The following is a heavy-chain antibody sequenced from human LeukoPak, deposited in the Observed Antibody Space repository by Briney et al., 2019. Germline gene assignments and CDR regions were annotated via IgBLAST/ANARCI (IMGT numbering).Heavy chain of an antibody. Sequence: GGSLRLSCAASGFTFSSYSMNWVRQAPGKGLQWVSSITSSSSYIYYADSVKGRFTVSRDNAKNSLYLQMNSLRAEDTAVYYCARHVVAVGFDYWGQGTLVTVSS. J-gene: IGHJ4*02. D-gene: IGHD3-22*01. CDR1: GFTFSSYS. CDR2: ITSSSSYI. CDR3: ARHVVAVGFDY. V-gene: IGHV3-21*01.